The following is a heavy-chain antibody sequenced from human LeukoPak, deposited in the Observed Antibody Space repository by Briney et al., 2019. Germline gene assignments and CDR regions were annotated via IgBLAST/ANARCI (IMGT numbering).Heavy chain of an antibody. CDR3: ARDRDGTNDAFDI. Sequence: GGSLRLPCAASGFTFSSYSMNWVRQAPGKGLEWVSYISRYSNTIYYADSVKGRFTISRDNAKNSLYLQMHSLRAEDTAVYYCARDRDGTNDAFDIWGQGTKVTVSS. V-gene: IGHV3-48*04. CDR1: GFTFSSYS. CDR2: ISRYSNTI. J-gene: IGHJ3*02. D-gene: IGHD5-24*01.